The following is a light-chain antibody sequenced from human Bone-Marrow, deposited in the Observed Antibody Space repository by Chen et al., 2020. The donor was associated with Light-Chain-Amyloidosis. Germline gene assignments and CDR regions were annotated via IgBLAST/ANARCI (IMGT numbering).Light chain of an antibody. CDR1: SGSIATNY. Sequence: NFTLTQPHSVSASPGKTVIISCTRSSGSIATNYVQGYQQRPGSSPTTVIYEDDQSPSGVPDRFSGSIDRSSNSASLPISGLKTEDEADYYCQSYQGSSQGVFGGGTKLTVL. CDR2: EDD. V-gene: IGLV6-57*01. J-gene: IGLJ3*02. CDR3: QSYQGSSQGV.